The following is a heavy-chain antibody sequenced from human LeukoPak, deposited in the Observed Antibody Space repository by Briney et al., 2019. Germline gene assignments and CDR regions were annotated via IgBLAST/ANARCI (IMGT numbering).Heavy chain of an antibody. D-gene: IGHD3-10*01. CDR2: IYYSGST. Sequence: PSETLSLTCTVSGGSISSGSYYWSWIRQPPGKGLEWIGYIYYSGSTYYNPSLKSRVTISVDTSKNQFSLKLSSVTAADTAVYYCARAHRHTGPTGSYIDCWSQGSLVIVSS. J-gene: IGHJ4*02. CDR1: GGSISSGSYY. V-gene: IGHV4-31*03. CDR3: ARAHRHTGPTGSYIDC.